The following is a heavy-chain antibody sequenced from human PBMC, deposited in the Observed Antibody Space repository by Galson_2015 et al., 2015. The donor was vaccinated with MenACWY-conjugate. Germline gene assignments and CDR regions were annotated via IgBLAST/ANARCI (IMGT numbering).Heavy chain of an antibody. D-gene: IGHD2-21*01. CDR1: ASTVSNAY. V-gene: IGHV3-15*01. J-gene: IGHJ6*03. CDR2: IKSQSDGGKT. CDR3: TTHNPDSWGGLLFHYYMDV. Sequence: SLRLSCAGSASTVSNAYMSWVRQAPGKGLEWVGRIKSQSDGGKTDYAAPVKGRFTISRDDLKNTLYLQMNSLKIEDTAVYYCTTHNPDSWGGLLFHYYMDVWGKGTTVTVSS.